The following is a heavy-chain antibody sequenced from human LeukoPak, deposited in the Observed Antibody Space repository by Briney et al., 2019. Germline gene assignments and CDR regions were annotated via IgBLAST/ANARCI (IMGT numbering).Heavy chain of an antibody. CDR2: ISSSSSYI. Sequence: GESLKISCAASGFTFSSYSMNWVRQAPGKGLEWVSSISSSSSYIYYADSVKGRFTISRDNAKNSLYLQMNSLRAEDTAVYYCARESYSYPYYYYYYMDVWGKGTTVTVSS. CDR1: GFTFSSYS. J-gene: IGHJ6*03. CDR3: ARESYSYPYYYYYYMDV. D-gene: IGHD5-18*01. V-gene: IGHV3-21*01.